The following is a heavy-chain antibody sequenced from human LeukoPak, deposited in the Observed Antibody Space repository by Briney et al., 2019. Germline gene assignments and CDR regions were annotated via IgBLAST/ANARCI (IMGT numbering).Heavy chain of an antibody. Sequence: KPSETLSLTCAVYGGSFSGYYWTWIRQPPGKGLEWIGGINHSGTTNYNPSLKSRVTISVDTSKNQFSLKLSSVTAADTAVYYCARKRGKTAAAGRNNWFDPWGQGTLVTVSS. CDR3: ARKRGKTAAAGRNNWFDP. D-gene: IGHD6-13*01. CDR1: GGSFSGYY. CDR2: INHSGTT. J-gene: IGHJ5*02. V-gene: IGHV4-34*01.